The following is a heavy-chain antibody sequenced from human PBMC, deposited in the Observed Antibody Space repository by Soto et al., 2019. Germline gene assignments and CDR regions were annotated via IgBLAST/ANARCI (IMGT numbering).Heavy chain of an antibody. CDR2: ISYDGSNK. D-gene: IGHD2-21*02. J-gene: IGHJ4*02. CDR3: AKDFIAYCGGDCYAFDY. V-gene: IGHV3-30*04. CDR1: GFTFSNYA. Sequence: GGSLRLSCAASGFTFSNYAMHWVRQAPGKGLEWVAVISYDGSNKYYADSVKGRFTISRDNSKNTLYLQMNSLRAEDTAVYYCAKDFIAYCGGDCYAFDYWGQGTLVTVSS.